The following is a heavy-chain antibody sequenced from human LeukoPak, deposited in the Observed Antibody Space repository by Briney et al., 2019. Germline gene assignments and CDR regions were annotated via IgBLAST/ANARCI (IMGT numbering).Heavy chain of an antibody. Sequence: GGSLRLSCAASGFTFDDYAMHWVRQAPGKGLEWVSLISGDGGSTYYADSVKGRFTISRDNSKNSLYLQMNSLRTEDTALYYCAKGIQLWSFGDAFDIWGQETMVTVSS. D-gene: IGHD5-18*01. CDR1: GFTFDDYA. CDR3: AKGIQLWSFGDAFDI. V-gene: IGHV3-43*02. J-gene: IGHJ3*02. CDR2: ISGDGGST.